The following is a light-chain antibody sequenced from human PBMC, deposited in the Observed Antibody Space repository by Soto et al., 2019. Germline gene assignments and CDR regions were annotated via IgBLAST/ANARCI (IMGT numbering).Light chain of an antibody. J-gene: IGLJ2*01. CDR2: QVS. CDR1: SSDVGGYNY. Sequence: QSVLTQPASVSGSPGQSITISCTGTSSDVGGYNYVSWYQHHPGKAPKLMIYQVSNRPSGVSNRFSGGKSGNTASLTISGLQAEDEADYYCSSYTSSSTDVVFGGGTKVTVL. V-gene: IGLV2-14*01. CDR3: SSYTSSSTDVV.